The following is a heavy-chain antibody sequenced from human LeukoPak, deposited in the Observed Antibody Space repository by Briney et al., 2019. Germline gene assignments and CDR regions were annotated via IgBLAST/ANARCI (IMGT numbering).Heavy chain of an antibody. CDR1: GFTVRNNY. CDR2: IYSGGST. Sequence: GSLRLSCAASGFTVRNNYMSLVRQAPGKGLEWVSVIYSGGSTYYADSVKGRFTISRDNSKNTLYLQMNSLRAEDTAVYFCATGERMVRGDGVDYWGQGTLVTVSS. D-gene: IGHD3-10*01. CDR3: ATGERMVRGDGVDY. V-gene: IGHV3-66*01. J-gene: IGHJ4*02.